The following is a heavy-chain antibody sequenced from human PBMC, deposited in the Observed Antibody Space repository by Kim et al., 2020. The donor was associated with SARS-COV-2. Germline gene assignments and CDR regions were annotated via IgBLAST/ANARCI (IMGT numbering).Heavy chain of an antibody. Sequence: GGSLRLSCAASGFTVSSNYMSWVRQAPGKGLEWVSVIYSGGSTYYADSVKGRFTISRDNSKNTLYLQMNSLRAEDTAVYYCARTPYCSGGSCYSGWFDPWGQGTLVTVSS. CDR2: IYSGGST. V-gene: IGHV3-66*02. CDR3: ARTPYCSGGSCYSGWFDP. D-gene: IGHD2-15*01. CDR1: GFTVSSNY. J-gene: IGHJ5*02.